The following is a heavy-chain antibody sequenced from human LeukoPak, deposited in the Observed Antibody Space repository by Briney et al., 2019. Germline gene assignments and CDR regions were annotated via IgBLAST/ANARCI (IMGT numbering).Heavy chain of an antibody. D-gene: IGHD3-9*01. Sequence: NPSETLSLTCAVYGGSFSGYYWSSIRQPPGKGLEWIGEINHSGSTNYNPSLKSRVTISVDTSKHQFSLKLSSVTAADTAVYYCARADWLSEFDSWGQGTLVTVSS. J-gene: IGHJ4*02. CDR2: INHSGST. CDR1: GGSFSGYY. CDR3: ARADWLSEFDS. V-gene: IGHV4-34*01.